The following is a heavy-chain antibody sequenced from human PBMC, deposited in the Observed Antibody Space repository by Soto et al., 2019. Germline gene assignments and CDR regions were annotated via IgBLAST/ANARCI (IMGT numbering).Heavy chain of an antibody. J-gene: IGHJ4*02. D-gene: IGHD6-19*01. CDR2: INPSGGST. V-gene: IGHV1-46*03. CDR1: GITFTRYY. CDR3: ARDRTKSSGWSRLDY. Sequence: GSSGKVSCKESGITFTRYYINWGRQAPGQGLEWIGIINPSGGSTSYAQKFQGRVTMTRDTSTSTVYMELSSLRSEDTAVYYCARDRTKSSGWSRLDYSGQGTLVTVSS.